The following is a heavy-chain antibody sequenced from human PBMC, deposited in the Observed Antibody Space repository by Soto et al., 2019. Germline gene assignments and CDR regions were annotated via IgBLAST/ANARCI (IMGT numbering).Heavy chain of an antibody. CDR3: ARRTSSSGWYPHGMDV. CDR1: GYSFTSYW. Sequence: GESLKISCKGSGYSFTSYWISWVRQMPGKGLEWMGRIDPSDSYTNYSPSFQGHVTISADKSISTAYLQWSSLRASDTAMYYCARRTSSSGWYPHGMDVWGQGTTVTVS. D-gene: IGHD6-19*01. CDR2: IDPSDSYT. J-gene: IGHJ6*02. V-gene: IGHV5-10-1*01.